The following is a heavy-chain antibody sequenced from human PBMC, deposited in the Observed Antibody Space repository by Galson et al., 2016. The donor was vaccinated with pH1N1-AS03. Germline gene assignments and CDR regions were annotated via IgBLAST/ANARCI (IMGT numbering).Heavy chain of an antibody. CDR3: AKDRNDYRLHYFSSSDV. CDR2: TSSSGGST. V-gene: IGHV3-23*01. CDR1: GFTFTDFA. Sequence: SLRLSCATSGFTFTDFAVSWVRQAPGRGLEWVSATSSSGGSTYYAESVKGRFTILRDYSKNTVDLQMNSLRAEDTAVYYCAKDRNDYRLHYFSSSDVWGQGTTVIVSS. J-gene: IGHJ6*02. D-gene: IGHD1-1*01.